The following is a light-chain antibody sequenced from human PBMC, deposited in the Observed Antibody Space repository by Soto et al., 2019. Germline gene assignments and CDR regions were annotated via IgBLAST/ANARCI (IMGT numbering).Light chain of an antibody. CDR1: QGISSY. CDR2: AAS. J-gene: IGKJ4*01. Sequence: DLQMTQSPSSLSASVGDRVTITCRASQGISSYLDWYQQKPGKAPKLLIYAASTFHSGVPSRFSPSGSGTDFTPTTSSLQPEDYAAYYSEQNYNTYDTFGGGTKVDIK. CDR3: EQNYNTYDT. V-gene: IGKV1-39*01.